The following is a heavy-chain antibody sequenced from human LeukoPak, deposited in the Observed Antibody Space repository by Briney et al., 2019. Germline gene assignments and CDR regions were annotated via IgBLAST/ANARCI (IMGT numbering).Heavy chain of an antibody. D-gene: IGHD3-22*01. CDR2: MNPNSGNT. V-gene: IGHV1-8*03. J-gene: IGHJ5*02. Sequence: ASVKVSCKASGYTFTSYDINWVRQATGQGGEWMGWMNPNSGNTGYAQKFQGRVTITRNTSISTVYMELSSLRSEDTAVYYCARGNVVITNWFDPWGQGTLVTVSS. CDR3: ARGNVVITNWFDP. CDR1: GYTFTSYD.